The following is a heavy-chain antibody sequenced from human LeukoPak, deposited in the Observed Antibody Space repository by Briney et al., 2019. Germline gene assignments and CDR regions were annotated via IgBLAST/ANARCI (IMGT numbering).Heavy chain of an antibody. CDR3: ARDQLYYGSGSVIDY. CDR2: IYYSGST. CDR1: GGSISSSSYY. D-gene: IGHD3-10*01. V-gene: IGHV4-39*02. J-gene: IGHJ4*02. Sequence: PSETLSLTCTVSGGSISSSSYYWGWIRQPPGKGLEWIGSIYYSGSTYYNPSLKSRVTISVDTSKNQFSLQLNSVTPEDTAVYYCARDQLYYGSGSVIDYWGQGTLVTVSS.